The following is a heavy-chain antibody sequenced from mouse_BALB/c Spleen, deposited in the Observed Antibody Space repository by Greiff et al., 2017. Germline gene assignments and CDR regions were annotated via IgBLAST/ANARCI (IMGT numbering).Heavy chain of an antibody. Sequence: QVQLQQSGAELVKPGASVKLSCKASGYTFTSYYMYWVKQRPGQGLEWIGEINPSNGGTNFNEKFKSKATLTVDKSSSTAYMQLSSLTSEDSAVYYCTTLYGGFAYWGQGTLVTVSA. D-gene: IGHD1-1*02. CDR1: GYTFTSYY. J-gene: IGHJ3*01. V-gene: IGHV1S81*02. CDR3: TTLYGGFAY. CDR2: INPSNGGT.